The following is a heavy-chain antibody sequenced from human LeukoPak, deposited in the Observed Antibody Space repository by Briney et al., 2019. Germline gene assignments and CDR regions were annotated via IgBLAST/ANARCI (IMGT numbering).Heavy chain of an antibody. V-gene: IGHV4-4*02. CDR3: ARALDI. CDR2: IFHGGTT. J-gene: IGHJ3*02. Sequence: SGTLSLTCTVSGASVANSDWWTWVRQPPGEGLEWIGEIFHGGTTKYNPSLKSRLTLSLDTSKNQFSLKLSSVTAADTAVYYCARALDIWGQGTMVTVSS. CDR1: GASVANSDW.